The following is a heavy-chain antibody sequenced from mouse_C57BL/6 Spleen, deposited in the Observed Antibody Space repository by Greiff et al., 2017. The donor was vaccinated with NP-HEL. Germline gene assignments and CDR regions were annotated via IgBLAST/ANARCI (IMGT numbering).Heavy chain of an antibody. CDR1: GYTFTSYG. CDR2: IYPRSGNT. V-gene: IGHV1-81*01. D-gene: IGHD1-1*01. CDR3: ASGGLLRRQWYFDV. Sequence: VKLLESGAELARPGASVKLSCKASGYTFTSYGISWVKQRTGQGLEWIGEIYPRSGNTYYNEKFKGKATLTADKSSSTAYMELRSLTFEDSAVYCGASGGLLRRQWYFDVWGTGTTVTVSS. J-gene: IGHJ1*03.